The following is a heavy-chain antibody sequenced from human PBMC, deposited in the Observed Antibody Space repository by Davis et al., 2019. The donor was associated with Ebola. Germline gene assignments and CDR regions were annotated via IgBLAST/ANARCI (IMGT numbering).Heavy chain of an antibody. Sequence: GESLKISCAASGFSFNIFAMHWVRQAPGKGLEWVAYHGSNKLYADAVKGRFTISRDNSNDTLYLQMNSLRSEDTAIYYCAKDLDGCDSDCGYGMDVWGQGTKVTVSS. CDR1: GFSFNIFA. V-gene: IGHV3-30*02. J-gene: IGHJ6*02. CDR2: YHGSNK. CDR3: AKDLDGCDSDCGYGMDV. D-gene: IGHD2-21*02.